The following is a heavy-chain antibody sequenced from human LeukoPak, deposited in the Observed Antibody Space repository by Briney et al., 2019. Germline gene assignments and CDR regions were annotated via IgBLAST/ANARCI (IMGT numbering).Heavy chain of an antibody. CDR2: IIPIFGTA. D-gene: IGHD3-3*01. CDR3: AISARYYDFWSGPYVDY. Sequence: ASVKVSCKASGGTFSSYAISWVRQAPGQGLEWMGRIIPIFGTANYAQKFQGRVTITTDESTSTAYMELSSLRSEDTAVYHCAISARYYDFWSGPYVDYWGQGTLVTVSS. J-gene: IGHJ4*02. CDR1: GGTFSSYA. V-gene: IGHV1-69*05.